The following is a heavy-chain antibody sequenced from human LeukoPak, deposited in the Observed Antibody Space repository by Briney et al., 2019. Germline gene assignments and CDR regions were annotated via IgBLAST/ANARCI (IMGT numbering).Heavy chain of an antibody. CDR3: ATQYCSSTSCYPYWVDY. V-gene: IGHV1-18*01. Sequence: GASVKVSCKASGYTFTSYGISWVRQAPGHGLEWMGWISAYNGNTNYAQKLQGRVTMTTDTSTSTAYMELRSLRPDDTAVYYCATQYCSSTSCYPYWVDYWGQGTLVTVSS. J-gene: IGHJ4*02. CDR2: ISAYNGNT. D-gene: IGHD2-2*01. CDR1: GYTFTSYG.